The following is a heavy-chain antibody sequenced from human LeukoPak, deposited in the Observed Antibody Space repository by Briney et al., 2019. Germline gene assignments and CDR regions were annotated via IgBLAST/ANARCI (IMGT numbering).Heavy chain of an antibody. V-gene: IGHV3-23*01. CDR2: ISGSGGST. CDR1: GFTFSSYA. Sequence: GGSLRLSCAASGFTFSSYAMSWVRQAPGKGLEWVSAISGSGGSTYYADSVKGRFTISRDNSKNALYLQMNNLRAEDTAVYYCTRSIWHFDYWGQGTLVTVSS. CDR3: TRSIWHFDY. J-gene: IGHJ4*02.